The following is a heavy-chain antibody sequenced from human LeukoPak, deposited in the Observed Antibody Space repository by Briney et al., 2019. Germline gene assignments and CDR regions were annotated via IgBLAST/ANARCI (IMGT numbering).Heavy chain of an antibody. Sequence: GGSLRLSCAASGFSFSSHAMSWVRQAPGRGLEWVSAISSAGGFTTYYADSVRGRFTISRDNSKNSLYLQMNSLRAEDTAMYYCASDYYGSGSYYLGGYRGQGTLVTVSS. CDR2: ISSAGGFTT. CDR3: ASDYYGSGSYYLGGY. J-gene: IGHJ4*02. D-gene: IGHD3-10*01. V-gene: IGHV3-23*01. CDR1: GFSFSSHA.